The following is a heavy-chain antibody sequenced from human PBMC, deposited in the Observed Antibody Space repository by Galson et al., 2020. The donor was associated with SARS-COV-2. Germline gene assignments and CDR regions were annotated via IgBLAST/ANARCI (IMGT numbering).Heavy chain of an antibody. J-gene: IGHJ6*04. CDR1: GFTFSSYA. CDR2: LSYAGSNK. Sequence: GGSLRLSCAASGFTFSSYAMHWVRQAPGKGLEWVAVLSYAGSNKYYADSVKGRFTISRDNSKNTLYLQMNSLRAEDTAVYYCARPLRGSYYYGMDVWGKGTTVTGSS. CDR3: ARPLRGSYYYGMDV. V-gene: IGHV3-30*04. D-gene: IGHD3-16*01.